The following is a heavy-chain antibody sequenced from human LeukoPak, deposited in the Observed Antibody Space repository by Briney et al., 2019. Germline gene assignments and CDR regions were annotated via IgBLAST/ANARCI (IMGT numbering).Heavy chain of an antibody. CDR2: LSGSGGST. CDR1: GFTFSSYA. V-gene: IGHV3-23*01. D-gene: IGHD4-23*01. J-gene: IGHJ4*02. Sequence: GGSLRLSCAASGFTFSSYAMSWVRQAPGKGLEWVSVLSGSGGSTYYADSVKGRFTISRDNSKNTLYLQMNSLRAEDTAVYYCARYYGGNYSVDYWGQGTLVTVSS. CDR3: ARYYGGNYSVDY.